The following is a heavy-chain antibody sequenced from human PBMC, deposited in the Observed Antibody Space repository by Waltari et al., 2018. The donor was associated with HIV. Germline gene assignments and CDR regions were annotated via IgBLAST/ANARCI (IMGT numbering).Heavy chain of an antibody. D-gene: IGHD2-2*01. CDR1: GGSFSVYY. CDR3: ARGGPYCSSTSCYRREWGLFDL. Sequence: QVQLQQWGAGLLKPSETLSLTCAVYGGSFSVYYWSWIRLPPGKGLVWIGEINHSGSTNYNPSLKSRVTISVDTSKNQFSLKLSSVTAADTAVYYCARGGPYCSSTSCYRREWGLFDLWGRGTLVTVSS. CDR2: INHSGST. J-gene: IGHJ2*01. V-gene: IGHV4-34*01.